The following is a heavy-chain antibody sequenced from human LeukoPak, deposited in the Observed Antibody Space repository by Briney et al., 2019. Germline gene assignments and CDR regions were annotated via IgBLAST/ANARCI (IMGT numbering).Heavy chain of an antibody. CDR3: ARDLPSGPYYDIYPYFDY. CDR1: GGTFSNYA. D-gene: IGHD3-9*01. Sequence: GASVKVSCKASGGTFSNYAISWVRQAPGQGLEWMGGIIPMFDTADYAQKFQGRLTITADESTSTAYMELSSLRTEDTAVYYCARDLPSGPYYDIYPYFDYWGQGTLVTVSS. J-gene: IGHJ4*02. CDR2: IIPMFDTA. V-gene: IGHV1-69*13.